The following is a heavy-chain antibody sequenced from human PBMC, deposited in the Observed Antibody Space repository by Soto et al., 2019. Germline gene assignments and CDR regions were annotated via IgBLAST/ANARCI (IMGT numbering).Heavy chain of an antibody. D-gene: IGHD3-3*01. CDR1: GYTFTSYA. CDR2: INAGNGNT. V-gene: IGHV1-3*01. Sequence: ASVKVSCTASGYTFTSYAMHWVRQAPGQRLEWMGWINAGNGNTKYSQKFQGRVTITRDTSASTAYMELSSLRSEDTAVYYCARTAYDFWSTDAFDIWGQGTMVTVSS. CDR3: ARTAYDFWSTDAFDI. J-gene: IGHJ3*02.